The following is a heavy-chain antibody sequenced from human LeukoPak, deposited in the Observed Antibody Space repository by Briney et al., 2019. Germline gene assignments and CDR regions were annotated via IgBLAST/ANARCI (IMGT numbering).Heavy chain of an antibody. CDR2: ISSSGSTI. CDR1: GFTFSSYE. D-gene: IGHD4-17*01. J-gene: IGHJ6*02. CDR3: ARVDGDHYKDDYYYGMDV. Sequence: GGSLRLSCAASGFTFSSYEMNWVRQAPGKGLEWVSYISSSGSTIYYADSVKGRFTISRDNAKNSLYLQMNSLRAEDTAVYYCARVDGDHYKDDYYYGMDVWGQGTTVTVSS. V-gene: IGHV3-48*03.